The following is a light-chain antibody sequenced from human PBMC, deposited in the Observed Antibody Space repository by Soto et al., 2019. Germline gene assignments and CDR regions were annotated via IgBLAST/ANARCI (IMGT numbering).Light chain of an antibody. CDR3: AAWDDSLNGLV. CDR2: RNN. V-gene: IGLV1-44*01. Sequence: QPVLTQPPSASGTPGQRVTISCSGSSSNIGSNTVNWYQQLPGTAPKLLIYRNNQRPSGVPDRFSGSKSGTSASLAISGLQSGDEADYYCAAWDDSLNGLVFGGGTKVTVL. J-gene: IGLJ2*01. CDR1: SSNIGSNT.